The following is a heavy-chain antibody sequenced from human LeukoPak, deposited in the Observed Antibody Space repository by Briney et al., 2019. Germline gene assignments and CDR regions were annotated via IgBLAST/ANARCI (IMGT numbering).Heavy chain of an antibody. CDR3: ARDYYGSGSYYPTPFDY. V-gene: IGHV3-21*01. D-gene: IGHD3-10*01. CDR2: ISSSSSYI. CDR1: GFTFSSYS. Sequence: GGSLRLSCAASGFTFSSYSMNWVRQAPGKGLEWVSSISSSSSYIYYADSVKGRFTISRDNAKNSLYLQMNSLRAEDTAVYHCARDYYGSGSYYPTPFDYWGQGTLVTVSS. J-gene: IGHJ4*02.